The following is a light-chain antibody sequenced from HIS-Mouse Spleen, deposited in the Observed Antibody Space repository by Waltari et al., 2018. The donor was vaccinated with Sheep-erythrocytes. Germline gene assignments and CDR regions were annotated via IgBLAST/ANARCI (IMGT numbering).Light chain of an antibody. CDR2: QAS. Sequence: SYELTQPPSVSVSPGQPASIPCPGDHLGAKYACWYQQKPGQSPVLVIYQASKRPSGIPERFSGSNSGNTATLTISGTQAMDEADYYCQAWDSSTVVVFGGGTKLTVL. J-gene: IGLJ2*01. CDR1: HLGAKY. CDR3: QAWDSSTVVV. V-gene: IGLV3-1*01.